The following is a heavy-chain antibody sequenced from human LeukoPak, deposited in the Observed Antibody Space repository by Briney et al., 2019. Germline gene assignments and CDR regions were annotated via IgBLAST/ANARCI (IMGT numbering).Heavy chain of an antibody. CDR1: GFTFSSYS. J-gene: IGHJ6*03. V-gene: IGHV3-21*01. Sequence: GGSLRLSCAASGFTFSSYSMNWVRQAPGKGLEWVSSISSSSSYIYYADSVKGRFTISRDNAKNSLYLQMNSLRAEDTAVYYCARETVGYCSSTSCYTPPYYYYMDVWGKGTTVTVSS. CDR3: ARETVGYCSSTSCYTPPYYYYMDV. D-gene: IGHD2-2*02. CDR2: ISSSSSYI.